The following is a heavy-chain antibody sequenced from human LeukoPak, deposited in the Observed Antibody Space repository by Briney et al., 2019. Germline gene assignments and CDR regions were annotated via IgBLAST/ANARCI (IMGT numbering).Heavy chain of an antibody. Sequence: GGSLRLSCAASGFTFSSYAMSWVRQAPGKGLEWVSAISGSGGSTYYADSVKGRFTISRDNAKNSLYLQMNSLRAEDTAVYYCARDFGAGLQLWLRNFDYWGQGTLVTVSS. CDR3: ARDFGAGLQLWLRNFDY. CDR2: ISGSGGST. V-gene: IGHV3-23*01. D-gene: IGHD5-18*01. J-gene: IGHJ4*02. CDR1: GFTFSSYA.